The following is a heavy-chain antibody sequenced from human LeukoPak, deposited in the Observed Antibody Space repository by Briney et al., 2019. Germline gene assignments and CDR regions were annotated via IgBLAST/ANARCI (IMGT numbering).Heavy chain of an antibody. D-gene: IGHD5-12*01. V-gene: IGHV3-30-3*01. CDR1: GFSFSSYA. CDR2: LSYDGSNK. CDR3: ARDPRHWLPLNYFDY. J-gene: IGHJ4*02. Sequence: GGSLRLSCAASGFSFSSYAIHWVRQAPGKGLEWVAVLSYDGSNKYDADSVKGRFTISRDNSKNTLYLQMSSLRAEDTAMYYCARDPRHWLPLNYFDYWGQGTLVTVSS.